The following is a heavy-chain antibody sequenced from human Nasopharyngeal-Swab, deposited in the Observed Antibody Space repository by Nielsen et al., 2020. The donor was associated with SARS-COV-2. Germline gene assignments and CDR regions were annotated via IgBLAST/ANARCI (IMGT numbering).Heavy chain of an antibody. D-gene: IGHD3-3*02. Sequence: GGSLRLSCAASGFTFDDYAMHWVLQAPGKGLEWVSSINWNSDRVYADSVRGRFTISRDNAKNSLYLQMNSLRPEDTALYYCAKEINSFDYYYYTMDVWGQGTTVAVSS. CDR1: GFTFDDYA. V-gene: IGHV3-9*01. J-gene: IGHJ6*02. CDR3: AKEINSFDYYYYTMDV. CDR2: INWNSDR.